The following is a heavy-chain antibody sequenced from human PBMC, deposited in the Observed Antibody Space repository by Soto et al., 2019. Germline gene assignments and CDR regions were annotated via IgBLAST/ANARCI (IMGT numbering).Heavy chain of an antibody. Sequence: QVRLQQSGPGLVKPSETVSLTCDVSSVSITSSNWWTWVRQPPGKGLEWLGKISHSGTVNYNATLRSRVTISVDKPKNQLSLKLMSVTAAETAVYYCARDYDGFDYWGPGILVTVSS. J-gene: IGHJ4*02. V-gene: IGHV4-4*02. D-gene: IGHD3-16*01. CDR3: ARDYDGFDY. CDR1: SVSITSSNW. CDR2: ISHSGTV.